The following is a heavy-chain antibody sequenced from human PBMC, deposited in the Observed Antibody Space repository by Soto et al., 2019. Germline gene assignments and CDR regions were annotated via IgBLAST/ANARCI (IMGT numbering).Heavy chain of an antibody. J-gene: IGHJ6*02. D-gene: IGHD6-6*01. CDR1: GYTFTGYY. Sequence: ASVKVSCKASGYTFTGYYMHWVRQAPGPGLEWMGWINPNSGGTNYAQKFQGRVTMTRDTSISTAYMELSRLRSDDTAVYYCARDRSSSFYYYYGMDVWGQGTTVTVSS. V-gene: IGHV1-2*02. CDR2: INPNSGGT. CDR3: ARDRSSSFYYYYGMDV.